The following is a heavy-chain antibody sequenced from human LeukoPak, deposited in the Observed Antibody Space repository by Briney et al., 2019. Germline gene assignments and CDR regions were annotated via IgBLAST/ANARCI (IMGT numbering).Heavy chain of an antibody. D-gene: IGHD3-22*01. J-gene: IGHJ4*02. CDR2: ISGSGGST. V-gene: IGHV3-23*01. CDR1: GFTFSSYA. Sequence: PGGSLRLSCAASGFTFSSYAMSWVRQAPRKGLEWFSIISGSGGSTYYADSVKGRFTISRDNSKNTLYFQMNSLRAEDTAVYYCAKQCGPYYDSSAYYSDYWGQGTLVTVSS. CDR3: AKQCGPYYDSSAYYSDY.